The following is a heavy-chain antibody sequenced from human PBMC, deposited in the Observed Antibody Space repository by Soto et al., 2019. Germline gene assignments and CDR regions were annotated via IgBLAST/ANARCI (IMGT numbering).Heavy chain of an antibody. CDR1: GGSFSGYY. D-gene: IGHD2-2*02. CDR2: INHSGST. Sequence: SETLSLTCAVYGGSFSGYYWSWIRQPPGKGLEWIGEINHSGSTDYNPSLKSRVTISVDTSKNQFSLKLSSVTAADTAVYYCARGGIVVVPAAIHGNWFDPWGQGTLVTVSS. CDR3: ARGGIVVVPAAIHGNWFDP. V-gene: IGHV4-34*01. J-gene: IGHJ5*02.